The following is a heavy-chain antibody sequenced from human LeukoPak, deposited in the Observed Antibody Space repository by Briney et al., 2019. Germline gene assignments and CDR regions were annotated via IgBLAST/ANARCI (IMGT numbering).Heavy chain of an antibody. D-gene: IGHD5-18*01. Sequence: QPGGSLRLSCAASGFTFSSYSMNWVRKAPGKGLEWCLSIYRGRTTYYADSVRGRFTISRDTSKKTLYLQMNSLRADDTAVYYCASRGDSFGRGWLDDAFEIWGQGTVLTVSS. CDR3: ASRGDSFGRGWLDDAFEI. CDR2: IYRGRTT. J-gene: IGHJ3*02. V-gene: IGHV3-53*01. CDR1: GFTFSSYS.